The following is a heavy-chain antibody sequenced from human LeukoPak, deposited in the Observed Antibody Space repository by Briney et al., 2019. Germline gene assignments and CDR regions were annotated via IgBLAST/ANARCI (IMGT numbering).Heavy chain of an antibody. CDR1: GFTFSTYS. V-gene: IGHV3-21*01. CDR2: ISRSSNYI. CDR3: ARGLGAYDPGPYFSYAMDV. J-gene: IGHJ6*02. D-gene: IGHD5-12*01. Sequence: GGSLRLSCAASGFTFSTYSMNWVRQAPGKGLEWVSSISRSSNYIFYADSLKGRFTISRDNAKNSLYLQMNSLRAEDTAVYYCARGLGAYDPGPYFSYAMDVWGQGTTVTVSS.